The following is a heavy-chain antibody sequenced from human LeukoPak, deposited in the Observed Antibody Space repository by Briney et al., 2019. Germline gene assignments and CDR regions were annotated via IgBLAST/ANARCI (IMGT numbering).Heavy chain of an antibody. D-gene: IGHD3-16*01. J-gene: IGHJ4*02. CDR3: AKVGGSPVGTDFDY. CDR1: GFTFSSYA. CDR2: ISGSGGST. Sequence: GGSLRLSCAASGFTFSSYAMSWVRQAPGKGLEWVSAISGSGGSTYYADSVRGRFTISRDNSKNTLYLQMNSLRAEDTAVYYCAKVGGSPVGTDFDYWGQGTLVAVSS. V-gene: IGHV3-23*01.